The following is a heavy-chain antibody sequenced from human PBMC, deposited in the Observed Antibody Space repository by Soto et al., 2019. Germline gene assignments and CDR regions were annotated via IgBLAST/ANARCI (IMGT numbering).Heavy chain of an antibody. J-gene: IGHJ6*02. V-gene: IGHV1-69*13. CDR2: IIPIFGTA. D-gene: IGHD2-15*01. CDR3: AGDSSRYCSGGSCLGYYGMDV. CDR1: GGTFSSYA. Sequence: SVKVSCKASGGTFSSYAISWVRQAPGQGLEWMGGIIPIFGTANYAQKVQGRVTITADESTSTAYMELSSLRSEDTAVYYCAGDSSRYCSGGSCLGYYGMDVWGQGSTVTFSS.